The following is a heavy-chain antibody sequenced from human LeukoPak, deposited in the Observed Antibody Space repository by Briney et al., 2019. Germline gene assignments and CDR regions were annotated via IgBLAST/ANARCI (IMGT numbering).Heavy chain of an antibody. CDR3: ARDSLLWFGELIDY. V-gene: IGHV3-48*04. J-gene: IGHJ4*02. CDR2: ISSSSSTI. CDR1: GFTFSSYS. D-gene: IGHD3-10*01. Sequence: GGSLRLSCGASGFTFSSYSMNWVRQAPGKGLEWVSYISSSSSTIYYADSVKGRFTISRDNAKNSLYLQMNSLRAEDTAVYYCARDSLLWFGELIDYWGQGTLVTVSS.